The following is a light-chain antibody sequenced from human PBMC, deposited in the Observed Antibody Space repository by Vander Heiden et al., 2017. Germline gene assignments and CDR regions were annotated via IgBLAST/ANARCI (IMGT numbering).Light chain of an antibody. CDR2: SNN. V-gene: IGLV1-44*01. CDR1: SSNIGSNT. J-gene: IGLJ3*02. Sequence: SVLTQPPSASGTPGRRVTISSPGSSSNIGSNTVNWYQQLPGTAPKLLIYSNNQRPSGVPDRFSGSKSGTSASLAISGLQSEDEADYYCAAWDDSLNGWVFGGGTKLTVL. CDR3: AAWDDSLNGWV.